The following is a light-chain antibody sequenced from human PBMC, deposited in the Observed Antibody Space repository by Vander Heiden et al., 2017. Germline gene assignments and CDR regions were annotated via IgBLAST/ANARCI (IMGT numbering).Light chain of an antibody. CDR1: QSIRNY. J-gene: IGKJ2*01. Sequence: DIQMTQSPSSLSASVGDRVTITCRASQSIRNYLNWFQQKPGKAPKLLIYAASSLQSGVPSRFSGSGSGTDFTLTIRSLQPEDFATYYCQQSDSTPYTFGQGTKLEIK. CDR2: AAS. V-gene: IGKV1-39*01. CDR3: QQSDSTPYT.